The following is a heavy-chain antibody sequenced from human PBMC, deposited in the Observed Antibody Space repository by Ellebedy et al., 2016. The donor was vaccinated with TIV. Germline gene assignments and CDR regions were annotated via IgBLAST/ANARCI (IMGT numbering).Heavy chain of an antibody. Sequence: KVSCKGSGYSFTTYWIGWVRQMPGKGLEWMGRIDPSDSYIKYSPSFQGHVTISVDKSISTAYLQWSSLKASDTAMYYCARHMNTAMTNDHWGQGTLVTVSS. D-gene: IGHD5-18*01. CDR3: ARHMNTAMTNDH. CDR2: IDPSDSYI. V-gene: IGHV5-10-1*01. CDR1: GYSFTTYW. J-gene: IGHJ4*02.